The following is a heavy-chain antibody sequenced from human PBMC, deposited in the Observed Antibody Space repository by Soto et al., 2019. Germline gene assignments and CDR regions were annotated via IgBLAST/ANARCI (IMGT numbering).Heavy chain of an antibody. CDR3: ARDLDGLHDDTSGPFPRPG. V-gene: IGHV4-30-4*01. Sequence: SETLSLTCTVSGGSISSDDYYWSWIRQAPGRGLEWIGYIHSSGSIYCNPSLKSRATMSIDTAGNQFSLKVSSVTVADTAVYYCARDLDGLHDDTSGPFPRPGWGQGTLVTVSS. CDR1: GGSISSDDYY. J-gene: IGHJ1*01. CDR2: IHSSGSI. D-gene: IGHD3-22*01.